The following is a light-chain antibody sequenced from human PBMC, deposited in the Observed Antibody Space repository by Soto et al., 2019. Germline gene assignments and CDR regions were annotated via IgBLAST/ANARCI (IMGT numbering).Light chain of an antibody. V-gene: IGLV1-44*01. CDR1: SSNIGTNT. CDR3: AAWDVSLVV. Sequence: QSVLTQPPSASGTPGQRVTISCSGSSSNIGTNTVIWYQQLPGAAPKLLIYSDNQRPSGIHDRFSGSKSGPSASLAISGLQYEDDADYYCAAWDVSLVVFGGGTKLTVL. J-gene: IGLJ2*01. CDR2: SDN.